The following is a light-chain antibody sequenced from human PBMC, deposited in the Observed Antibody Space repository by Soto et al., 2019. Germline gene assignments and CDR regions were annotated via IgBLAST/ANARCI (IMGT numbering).Light chain of an antibody. CDR3: RLFSIFRS. Sequence: DIQMTQSPSTLSASVGDRVTITCRASQDINRLLAWYQQKPGKAPKILIYNADTLESGVPSRFSGSGYGTEFLRTISSLHRDHFEAYLCRLFSIFRSFRQKTKV. V-gene: IGKV1-5*01. CDR1: QDINRL. J-gene: IGKJ1*01. CDR2: NAD.